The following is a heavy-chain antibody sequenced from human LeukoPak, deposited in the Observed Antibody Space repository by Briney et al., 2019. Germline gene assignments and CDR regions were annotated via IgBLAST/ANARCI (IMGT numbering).Heavy chain of an antibody. Sequence: SETLSLTCTVSGGSISNNDYYWAWIRQPPGKGLECIGSIYYSGSPYYNPSLKSRVTISVDTSKNQFSLRLSSVTAADTAVYYCATWRTAKTGFDYWGQGTLVTVSS. CDR1: GGSISNNDYY. CDR2: IYYSGSP. CDR3: ATWRTAKTGFDY. D-gene: IGHD1-1*01. J-gene: IGHJ4*02. V-gene: IGHV4-39*01.